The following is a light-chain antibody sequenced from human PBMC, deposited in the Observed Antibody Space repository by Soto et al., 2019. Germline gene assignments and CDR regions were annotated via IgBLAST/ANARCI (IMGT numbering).Light chain of an antibody. V-gene: IGKV3-20*01. CDR1: QSVSSSY. Sequence: EIVLTQSPGTLSLSPGERATLSCRASQSVSSSYLAWYQQRPGQAPRLLIRGASSRATGIPDRFSGSGSGTDFTLTISRLEPEDFALYYCQQYGSSPPYTFGQGTKLEIK. CDR3: QQYGSSPPYT. CDR2: GAS. J-gene: IGKJ2*01.